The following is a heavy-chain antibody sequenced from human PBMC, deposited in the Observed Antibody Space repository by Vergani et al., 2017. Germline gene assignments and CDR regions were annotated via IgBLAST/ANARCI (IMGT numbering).Heavy chain of an antibody. D-gene: IGHD3-22*01. CDR3: ARSEISGYYLHXFDY. J-gene: IGHJ4*02. Sequence: EVQLVESGGGLVQPGGSLRLSCAASGFTFSSYWMSWVRQAPGKGLEWVANIKQDGSEKYYVDSVKGRFTISRDNAKNSLYLQMNSLRAEDTAVYYCARSEISGYYLHXFDYWGQGTLVTVSS. V-gene: IGHV3-7*01. CDR1: GFTFSSYW. CDR2: IKQDGSEK.